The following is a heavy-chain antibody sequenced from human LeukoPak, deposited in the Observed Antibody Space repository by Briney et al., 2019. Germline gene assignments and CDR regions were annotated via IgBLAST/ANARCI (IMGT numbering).Heavy chain of an antibody. CDR1: GGTFSSYA. D-gene: IGHD5-18*01. CDR3: ARVDRGHGYSYGYLGVDY. J-gene: IGHJ4*02. Sequence: ASVKVSCKASGGTFSSYAISWVRQAPGQGLEWMGGIIPIFGTANYAQKFQGRVTITADKSTSTAYMELSSLRSEDTAVYYCARVDRGHGYSYGYLGVDYWGQGTLVTVSS. CDR2: IIPIFGTA. V-gene: IGHV1-69*06.